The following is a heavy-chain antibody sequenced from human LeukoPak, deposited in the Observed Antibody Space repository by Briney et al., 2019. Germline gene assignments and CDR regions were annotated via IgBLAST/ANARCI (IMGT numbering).Heavy chain of an antibody. Sequence: GGSLRLSCAASGFTFSSYGMHWVRQAPGKGLEWVAVIWYDGSNKYYADSVKGRFTISRDNSKNTLYLQMNSLRAEDTAVYYCARKKGIAVADYYYYGMDVWGQGTTVTVSS. V-gene: IGHV3-33*01. D-gene: IGHD6-19*01. CDR3: ARKKGIAVADYYYYGMDV. CDR1: GFTFSSYG. CDR2: IWYDGSNK. J-gene: IGHJ6*02.